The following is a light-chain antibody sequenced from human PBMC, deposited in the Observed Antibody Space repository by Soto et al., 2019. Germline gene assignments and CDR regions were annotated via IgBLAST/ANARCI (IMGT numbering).Light chain of an antibody. Sequence: EIVMTQSPGNLTLSPGQRATRSCRASQSVSNNYLAWYQQKPGQAPRLLIYGASSRATGIPDRFSGSGSGTDFTLTISRLEPEDFAVYYCQQYGSSPWTFGQGTKVDIK. CDR3: QQYGSSPWT. CDR2: GAS. CDR1: QSVSNNY. J-gene: IGKJ1*01. V-gene: IGKV3-20*01.